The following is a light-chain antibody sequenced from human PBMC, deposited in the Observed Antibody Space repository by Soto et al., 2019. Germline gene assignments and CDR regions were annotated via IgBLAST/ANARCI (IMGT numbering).Light chain of an antibody. Sequence: QSVLTQPPSASGTPGQRVTISCSGSSSNIGSNIVNWYQQLPGTAPKLLIYSNNQWPSGVPDRFSGSKSGTSASLAICGLQSEDEADYYCATWDDSLNSWVFGGGTKVTVL. CDR1: SSNIGSNI. CDR3: ATWDDSLNSWV. V-gene: IGLV1-44*01. CDR2: SNN. J-gene: IGLJ3*02.